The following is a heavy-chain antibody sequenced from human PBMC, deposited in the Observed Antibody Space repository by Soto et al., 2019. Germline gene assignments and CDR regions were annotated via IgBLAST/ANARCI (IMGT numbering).Heavy chain of an antibody. CDR2: IYHSGST. Sequence: KTSETLSLTCAASGGSISSGGYSWSWIRQPPGKGLEWIGYIYHSGSTYYNPSLKSRVTISVDRSKNQFSLKLSSVTAADTAVYYCASNYYDSGIDYWGQGTLVTVSS. V-gene: IGHV4-30-2*01. CDR1: GGSISSGGYS. J-gene: IGHJ4*02. D-gene: IGHD3-22*01. CDR3: ASNYYDSGIDY.